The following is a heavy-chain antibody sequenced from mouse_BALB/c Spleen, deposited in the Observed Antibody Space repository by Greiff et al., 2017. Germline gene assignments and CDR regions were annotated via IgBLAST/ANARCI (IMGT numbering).Heavy chain of an antibody. D-gene: IGHD3-1*01. V-gene: IGHV1-14*01. J-gene: IGHJ4*01. Sequence: VQLKQSGPELVKPGASVKMSCKASGYTFTSYVMHWVKQKPGQGLEWIGYINPYNDGTKYNEKFKGKATLTSDKSSSTAYMELSSLTSEDSAVYYCARSIYSGAMDYWGQGTSVTVSS. CDR2: INPYNDGT. CDR1: GYTFTSYV. CDR3: ARSIYSGAMDY.